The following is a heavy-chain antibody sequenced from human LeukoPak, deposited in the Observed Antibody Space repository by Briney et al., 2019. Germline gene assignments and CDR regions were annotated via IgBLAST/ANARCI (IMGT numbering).Heavy chain of an antibody. CDR3: ARDLPRQDYYGSGSYANWFDP. J-gene: IGHJ5*02. CDR2: IYTSGST. V-gene: IGHV4-61*02. Sequence: PSETLSLTCTVSGGSISSGSYYWSWIRQPAGKGLEWIGRIYTSGSTNYNPSLKSRVTISVDTSKNQFSLKLSSVTAADTAVYYYARDLPRQDYYGSGSYANWFDPWGQGTLVTVSS. D-gene: IGHD3-10*01. CDR1: GGSISSGSYY.